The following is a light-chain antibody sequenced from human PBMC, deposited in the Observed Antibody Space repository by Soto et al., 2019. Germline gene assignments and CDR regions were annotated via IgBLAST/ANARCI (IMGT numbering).Light chain of an antibody. CDR3: QQNYITPLT. J-gene: IGKJ4*01. V-gene: IGKV1-39*01. CDR1: RAITNH. CDR2: VAS. Sequence: QLTQSPSPLSASVGDRVSISCRASRAITNHLYWYQQKPGRAPLLLVYVASTLKTMVPTRFSGSGSGVHFTLTIDNLQPEDVATYFCQQNYITPLTFGGGTKVDIK.